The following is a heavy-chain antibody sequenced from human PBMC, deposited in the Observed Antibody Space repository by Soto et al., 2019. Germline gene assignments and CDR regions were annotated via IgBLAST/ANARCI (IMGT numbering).Heavy chain of an antibody. V-gene: IGHV4-30-2*05. Sequence: SETLSLTCAVSGGSISSGGYSWSWIRQPPGKGLEWIGYIYYSGSTYYNPSLKSRVTISVDTSKNQFSLKLSSVTAADTAVYYCARTVTQREVTNFDYWGQGTLVTVSS. CDR1: GGSISSGGYS. CDR3: ARTVTQREVTNFDY. J-gene: IGHJ4*02. D-gene: IGHD4-17*01. CDR2: IYYSGST.